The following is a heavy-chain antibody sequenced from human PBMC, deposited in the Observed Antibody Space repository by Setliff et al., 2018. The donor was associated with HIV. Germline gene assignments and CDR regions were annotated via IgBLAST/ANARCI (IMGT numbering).Heavy chain of an antibody. D-gene: IGHD3-10*01. CDR2: IIPILGLT. CDR1: GGTFHNYA. V-gene: IGHV1-69*10. CDR3: GGGPPTYGPAAPSSYYYYYGVDV. Sequence: SVKVSCKASGGTFHNYAISWVRQAPGQGLEWMGGIIPILGLTTYTQKFQGRVTLTADRSTSTAYMELSSLRSEDTAMYYCGGGPPTYGPAAPSSYYYYYGVDVWGQGTTVTVSS. J-gene: IGHJ6*02.